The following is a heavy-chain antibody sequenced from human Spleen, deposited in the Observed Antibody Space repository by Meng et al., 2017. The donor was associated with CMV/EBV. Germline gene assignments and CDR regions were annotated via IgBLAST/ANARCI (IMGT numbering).Heavy chain of an antibody. D-gene: IGHD1-7*01. J-gene: IGHJ4*02. V-gene: IGHV3-74*01. CDR2: INSEGSST. CDR1: RFTFSNYW. Sequence: GGSLRLSCAASRFTFSNYWMHWVRQAPGKGLVWVSRINSEGSSTSYADSVKGRFTISRDNAKNTVYLQMNSLRAEDTAVYYCAKDADRVTGATSHLDYWGQGTLVTVSS. CDR3: AKDADRVTGATSHLDY.